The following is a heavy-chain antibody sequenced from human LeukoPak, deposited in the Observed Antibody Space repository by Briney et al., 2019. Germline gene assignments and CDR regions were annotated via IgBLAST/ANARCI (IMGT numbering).Heavy chain of an antibody. D-gene: IGHD2-2*01. V-gene: IGHV1-2*02. CDR1: GYTFIGYY. Sequence: ASVKVSCTASGYTFIGYYIHWVRQAPGQGLEWLGWINPNSGGTNYAQQFQGRVTMTRDRSITTAYMELSRLRSDDTAVYFCARGRGYCSSSGCTYYYMDVWGKGTTVTVSS. CDR2: INPNSGGT. CDR3: ARGRGYCSSSGCTYYYMDV. J-gene: IGHJ6*03.